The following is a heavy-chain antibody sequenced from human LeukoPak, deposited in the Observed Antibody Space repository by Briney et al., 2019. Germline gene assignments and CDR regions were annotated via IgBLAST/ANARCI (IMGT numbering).Heavy chain of an antibody. D-gene: IGHD1-26*01. CDR1: GGSISSSSYY. J-gene: IGHJ4*02. V-gene: IGHV4-39*01. CDR2: IYYSGST. Sequence: SETLSLTCTVSGGSISSSSYYWGWIRQPPGKGLEWIGSIYYSGSTYYNPSLKSRVTISVDTSKNQFSLKLSSVTAADTAVYYCAGQPNTVGAHDYWGQGTLVTVSS. CDR3: AGQPNTVGAHDY.